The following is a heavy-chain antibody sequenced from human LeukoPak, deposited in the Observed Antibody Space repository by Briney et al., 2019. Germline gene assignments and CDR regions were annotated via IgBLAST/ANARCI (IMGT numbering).Heavy chain of an antibody. J-gene: IGHJ4*02. CDR3: AKGDSIAVAATPFDY. Sequence: GGSLRLSCAASGFTFSSYAMSWVRQAPGKGLEWVSAISGSGGSTYYADSVKGRFTISRDNSKNTLYLQMNSLSAGDTAVFYCAKGDSIAVAATPFDYWGQGTLVTVSS. V-gene: IGHV3-23*01. CDR1: GFTFSSYA. D-gene: IGHD6-19*01. CDR2: ISGSGGST.